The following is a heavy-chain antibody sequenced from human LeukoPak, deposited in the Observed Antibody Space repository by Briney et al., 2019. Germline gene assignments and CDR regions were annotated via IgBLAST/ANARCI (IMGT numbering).Heavy chain of an antibody. CDR2: ISAYNGNT. V-gene: IGHV1-18*01. J-gene: IGHJ4*02. Sequence: ASVKVSCKASGYTFTSYGISWVRQAPGRGLEWMGWISAYNGNTNYAQKLQGRVTMTTDTSTSTAYMELRSLRPDDTAVYYCARSHTIAVAGTFDYWGQGTLVTVSS. CDR1: GYTFTSYG. D-gene: IGHD6-19*01. CDR3: ARSHTIAVAGTFDY.